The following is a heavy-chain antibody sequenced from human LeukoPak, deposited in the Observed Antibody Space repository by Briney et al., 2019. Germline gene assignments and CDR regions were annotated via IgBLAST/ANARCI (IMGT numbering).Heavy chain of an antibody. CDR3: ARRSVPAASVDY. CDR1: GGSFSGYY. D-gene: IGHD2-2*01. V-gene: IGHV4-34*01. Sequence: SETLSLTCAVYGGSFSGYYWSWIRQPPGKGLEWIGEINHSGSTNYNPSLKSRVTISVDTSKNQFSLKLNSVTAADTAVYYCARRSVPAASVDYWGQGTLVTVSS. J-gene: IGHJ4*02. CDR2: INHSGST.